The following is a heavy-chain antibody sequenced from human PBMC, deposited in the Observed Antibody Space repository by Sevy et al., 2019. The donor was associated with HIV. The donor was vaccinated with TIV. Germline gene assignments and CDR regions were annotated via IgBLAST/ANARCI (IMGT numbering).Heavy chain of an antibody. V-gene: IGHV1-46*01. J-gene: IGHJ3*02. CDR3: ARGVGFVWGTYRSNHEAFDM. D-gene: IGHD3-16*02. CDR1: GYTFTGYY. CDR2: INPSGGYT. Sequence: ASVKVSCKTSGYTFTGYYITWVRQAPGQGLEWMGIINPSGGYTSYSQNFQGRVSMTRDTSTDTVNMELSSLRPEDTAVYYCARGVGFVWGTYRSNHEAFDMWGQGTMVTVSS.